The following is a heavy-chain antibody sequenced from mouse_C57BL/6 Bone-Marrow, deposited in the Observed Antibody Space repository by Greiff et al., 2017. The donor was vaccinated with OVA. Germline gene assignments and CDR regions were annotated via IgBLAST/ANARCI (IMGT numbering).Heavy chain of an antibody. CDR2: IYPRDGST. CDR1: GYTFTDYY. V-gene: IGHV1-77*01. CDR3: ARGEGLLREFDY. D-gene: IGHD2-3*01. J-gene: IGHJ2*01. Sequence: VMLVESGAELVKPGASVKISCKASGYTFTDYYINWVKQRPEQGLEWIGDIYPRDGSTKYNEKFKGKATLTADKYSSTAYMQLNSLTSEDSAVYFCARGEGLLREFDYWGQGTTLTVSS.